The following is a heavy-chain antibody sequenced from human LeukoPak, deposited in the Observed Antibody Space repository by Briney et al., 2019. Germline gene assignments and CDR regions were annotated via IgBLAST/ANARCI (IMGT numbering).Heavy chain of an antibody. V-gene: IGHV1-2*02. Sequence: ASVKVSCKASGYTFTGYYMHWVRQAPGQGLEWMGWINPNSGGTNYAQKFQGRVTMTRDTSISTGYMELSRLRSDDTAVYYCARGFLFRRLQDASCGYWGQGTLVTVSS. D-gene: IGHD5-18*01. CDR2: INPNSGGT. CDR1: GYTFTGYY. CDR3: ARGFLFRRLQDASCGY. J-gene: IGHJ4*02.